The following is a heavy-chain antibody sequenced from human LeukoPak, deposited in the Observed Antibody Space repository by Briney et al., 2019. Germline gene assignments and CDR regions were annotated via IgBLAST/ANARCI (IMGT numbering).Heavy chain of an antibody. CDR1: GFTFDDYA. CDR3: AKAGLRGTTTNFDY. J-gene: IGHJ4*02. D-gene: IGHD4-17*01. Sequence: GGSLRLSCAASGFTFDDYAMHWVRQAPGKGLEWVSGISWNSGSIGYADSVKGRFTISRDNAKNSLYPQMNSLRPEDTALYYCAKAGLRGTTTNFDYWGQGTLVTVSS. CDR2: ISWNSGSI. V-gene: IGHV3-9*01.